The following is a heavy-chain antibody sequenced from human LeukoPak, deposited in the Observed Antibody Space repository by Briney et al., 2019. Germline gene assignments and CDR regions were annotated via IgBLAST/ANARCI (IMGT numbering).Heavy chain of an antibody. Sequence: PSETLSLTCTVSDYYISSGHYWSWIRQPPGKGLEWIGYIYYSGSTNYNPSLKSRVTISVDTSKNQFSLKLSSVTAADTAVYYCARDHYDILTNYYYGMDVWGQGTTVTVSS. CDR2: IYYSGST. V-gene: IGHV4-61*01. CDR1: DYYISSGHY. J-gene: IGHJ6*02. D-gene: IGHD3-9*01. CDR3: ARDHYDILTNYYYGMDV.